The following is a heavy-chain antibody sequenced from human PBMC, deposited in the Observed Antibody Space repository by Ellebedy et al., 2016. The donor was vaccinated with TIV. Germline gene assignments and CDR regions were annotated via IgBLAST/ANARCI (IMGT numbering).Heavy chain of an antibody. Sequence: GGSLRLSCAASGFTFSSYAMHWVRQAPGKGLEWVAVISYDGSNKYYADSVKGRFTISRDNSKNTLYLQMNSLRAEDTAVYYCARDLINGGKDNFDYWGQGTLVTVSS. CDR3: ARDLINGGKDNFDY. D-gene: IGHD4-23*01. J-gene: IGHJ4*02. V-gene: IGHV3-30*01. CDR1: GFTFSSYA. CDR2: ISYDGSNK.